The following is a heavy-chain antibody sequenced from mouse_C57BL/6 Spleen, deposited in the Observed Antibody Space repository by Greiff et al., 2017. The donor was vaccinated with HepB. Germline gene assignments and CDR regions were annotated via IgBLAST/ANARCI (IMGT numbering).Heavy chain of an antibody. J-gene: IGHJ1*03. CDR3: ARTWTRWYFDV. CDR1: GYAFTNYL. V-gene: IGHV1-54*01. Sequence: QVQLKQSGAELVRPGTSVKVSCKASGYAFTNYLIEWVKQRPGQGLEWIGVINPGSGGTNYNEKFKGKATLTADKSSSTAYMQLSSLTSEDSAVYFCARTWTRWYFDVWGTGTTVTVSS. CDR2: INPGSGGT.